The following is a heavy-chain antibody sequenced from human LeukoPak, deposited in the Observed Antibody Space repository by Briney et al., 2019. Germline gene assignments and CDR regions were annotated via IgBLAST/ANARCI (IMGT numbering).Heavy chain of an antibody. CDR1: GYSISSGYY. D-gene: IGHD3-10*01. CDR2: IYHSGGT. CDR3: ASRSGSYPSWFDP. J-gene: IGHJ5*02. V-gene: IGHV4-38-2*02. Sequence: SETLSLTCTVSGYSISSGYYWGWIRQPPGKGLEWIGSIYHSGGTYYNPSLKSRVTISVDTSKNQFSLKLSSVTAADTAVYYCASRSGSYPSWFDPWGQGTLVTVSS.